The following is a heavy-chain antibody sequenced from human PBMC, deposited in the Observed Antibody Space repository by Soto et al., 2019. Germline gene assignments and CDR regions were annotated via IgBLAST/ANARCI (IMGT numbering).Heavy chain of an antibody. CDR3: ARPSGLLGQYSALVDY. Sequence: GASVKVSCKASGGTFSNSAIACVRQAPGQGLEWLGMIIPIVTTTNYAQKFKDRLTISADGSTSTAYMELSGLKSEDTAVYFCARPSGLLGQYSALVDYWGQGTLVTVSS. CDR1: GGTFSNSA. V-gene: IGHV1-69*11. D-gene: IGHD6-6*01. CDR2: IIPIVTTT. J-gene: IGHJ4*02.